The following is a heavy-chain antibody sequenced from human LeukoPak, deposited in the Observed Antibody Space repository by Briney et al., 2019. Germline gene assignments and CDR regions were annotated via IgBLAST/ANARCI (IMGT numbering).Heavy chain of an antibody. V-gene: IGHV4-30-2*01. D-gene: IGHD3-9*01. CDR1: GGSISSGGYS. J-gene: IGHJ5*02. CDR3: ARAHYDILTGYYPWYNWFDP. Sequence: SETLCLTCAVSGGSISSGGYSWSWIRQPPGKGLEWIGYIYHSGSTYYNPSLKSRVTISVDRSKNQFSLKLSSVTAADTAVYYCARAHYDILTGYYPWYNWFDPWGQGTLVTVSS. CDR2: IYHSGST.